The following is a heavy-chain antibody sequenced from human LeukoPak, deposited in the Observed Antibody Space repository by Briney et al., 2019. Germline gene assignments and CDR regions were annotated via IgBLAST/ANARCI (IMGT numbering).Heavy chain of an antibody. D-gene: IGHD2-15*01. V-gene: IGHV1-69*04. J-gene: IGHJ6*02. CDR1: GGTFSSYT. CDR2: IIPILGIA. CDR3: ARDGQCSGGSCYYGYYYYGMDV. Sequence: GASVKVSCKASGGTFSSYTISWVRQAPGQGLEWMGRIIPILGIANYAQKFQGRVTITADKSTSTAYMELSSLRAEDTAVYYCARDGQCSGGSCYYGYYYYGMDVWGQGTTVTVSS.